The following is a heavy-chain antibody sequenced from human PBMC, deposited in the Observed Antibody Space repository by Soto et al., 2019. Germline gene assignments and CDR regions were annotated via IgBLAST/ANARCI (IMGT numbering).Heavy chain of an antibody. Sequence: GGSLRLSCAASGFTFSSYGMHWVRQAPGKGLEWVAVISYDGSNKYYADSVKGRFTISRDNSKNTLYLQMNSLRAEDTAVYYCAKDRDTTMIDYWGQGTLVTVSS. CDR3: AKDRDTTMIDY. CDR1: GFTFSSYG. V-gene: IGHV3-30*18. D-gene: IGHD3-22*01. CDR2: ISYDGSNK. J-gene: IGHJ4*02.